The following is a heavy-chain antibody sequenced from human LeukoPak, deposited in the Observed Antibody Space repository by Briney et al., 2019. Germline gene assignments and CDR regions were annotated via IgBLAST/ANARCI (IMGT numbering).Heavy chain of an antibody. D-gene: IGHD3-10*01. CDR1: GYTFTAYY. CDR2: INPNSGGT. V-gene: IGHV1-2*02. Sequence: EASVKVSCKASGYTFTAYYMHWVRQAPGQGLEWMGWINPNSGGTNSAQKFQGRVTMTRDTSISTAYMELSRLRSDDTAVYYCARASMVRGVIDYYYYGLDVWGQGTTVTVSS. J-gene: IGHJ6*02. CDR3: ARASMVRGVIDYYYYGLDV.